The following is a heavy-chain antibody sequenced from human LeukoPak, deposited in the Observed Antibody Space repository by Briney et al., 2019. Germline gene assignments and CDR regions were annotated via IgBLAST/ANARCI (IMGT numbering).Heavy chain of an antibody. Sequence: AAVYLSCSSAAPAFTCCSYCMHWVGQGPGKGLVWVSRINSDGTTCYADSVKGRFTISRDNVKNTLYLQMNSLRAEDTAVYYCARDPIIIVPAALDYWGQGTLVTVPS. J-gene: IGHJ4*02. D-gene: IGHD2-2*01. CDR2: INSDGTT. CDR3: ARDPIIIVPAALDY. V-gene: IGHV3-74*01. CDR1: AFTCCSYC.